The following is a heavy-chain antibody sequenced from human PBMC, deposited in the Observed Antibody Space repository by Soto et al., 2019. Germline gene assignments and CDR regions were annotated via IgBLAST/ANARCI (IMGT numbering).Heavy chain of an antibody. CDR1: GFTYTNTW. Sequence: EVQLVESGGGLVQPGGSLRLSCAASGFTYTNTWMRWVSQAPGKGLEWVACINEDGGEKYYVDSVKGRFTISRDNAKRSQYLQMNILRVEDTALYYCAMYARSGYWGQGTLVTVSS. V-gene: IGHV3-7*01. D-gene: IGHD2-8*01. CDR2: INEDGGEK. J-gene: IGHJ4*02. CDR3: AMYARSGY.